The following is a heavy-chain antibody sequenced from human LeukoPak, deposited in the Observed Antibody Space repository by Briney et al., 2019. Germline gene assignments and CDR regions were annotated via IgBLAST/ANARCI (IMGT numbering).Heavy chain of an antibody. CDR3: AKVRDDSNIIYWFFDV. V-gene: IGHV3-23*01. J-gene: IGHJ2*01. CDR1: GFTFGNYA. CDR2: IRDSGEKF. D-gene: IGHD5-24*01. Sequence: GGSLRLSCVASGFTFGNYALSWVRQAPGKGLEWISGIRDSGEKFYYSDSVKGRFSISRDNSKTTLYLQMNSLRAEDTAVYYCAKVRDDSNIIYWFFDVWGRGTLVTVSS.